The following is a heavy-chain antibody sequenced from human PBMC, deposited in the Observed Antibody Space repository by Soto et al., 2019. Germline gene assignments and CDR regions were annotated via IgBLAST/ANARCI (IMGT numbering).Heavy chain of an antibody. CDR2: IYHSGST. J-gene: IGHJ4*02. CDR1: GGSISSGGYS. D-gene: IGHD5-12*01. V-gene: IGHV4-30-2*01. CDR3: ASSDGYNRPFDY. Sequence: KPSETLSLTCAVSGGSISSGGYSWSWIRQPPGKGLEWIGYIYHSGSTYYNPSLKSRVTISVDRSKNQFSLKLSSVTAADTAVYYCASSDGYNRPFDYWGQGTLVTVSS.